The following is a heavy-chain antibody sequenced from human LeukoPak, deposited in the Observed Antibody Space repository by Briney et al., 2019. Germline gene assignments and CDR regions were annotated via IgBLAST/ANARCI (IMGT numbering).Heavy chain of an antibody. D-gene: IGHD6-25*01. CDR2: IYTSGST. CDR1: NCSLICYY. V-gene: IGHV4-4*07. J-gene: IGHJ4*02. CDR3: TRDTISGHFDY. Sequence: SETLSLTCTVSNCSLICYYLSWIRQPAGKGLEWIGRIYTSGSTSYNPSLKSRVTMSVDTSKKQFSLDLSSVSAPDTAVYYCTRDTISGHFDYWGQGTLVTVSS.